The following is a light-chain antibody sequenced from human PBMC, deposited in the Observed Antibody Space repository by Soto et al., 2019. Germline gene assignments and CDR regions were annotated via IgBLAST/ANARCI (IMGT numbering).Light chain of an antibody. J-gene: IGKJ5*01. CDR1: QSISTW. V-gene: IGKV1-39*01. Sequence: DIQMTQSPSSLSASVGDRVTITCRASQSISTWLAWYQQKPGKAPNLLIYAASSLHSGVPSRFSGSGSETDFTLTISSLHPEDFATYYCQQSYSTPITFGQGTRLEIK. CDR2: AAS. CDR3: QQSYSTPIT.